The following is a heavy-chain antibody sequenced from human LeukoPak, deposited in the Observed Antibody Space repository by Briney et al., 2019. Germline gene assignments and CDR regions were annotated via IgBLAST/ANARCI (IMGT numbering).Heavy chain of an antibody. CDR3: ARDLKVRYCSSTSCSDYYYMDV. CDR2: IYTSGST. V-gene: IGHV4-4*07. Sequence: SETLSLTXTVSGGSISSYYWSWIRQPAGKGLEWIGRIYTSGSTNYNPSLKSRVTMSVDTSKNQFSLKLSSVTAADTAVYYCARDLKVRYCSSTSCSDYYYMDVWGKGPRSPSP. D-gene: IGHD2-2*01. J-gene: IGHJ6*03. CDR1: GGSISSYY.